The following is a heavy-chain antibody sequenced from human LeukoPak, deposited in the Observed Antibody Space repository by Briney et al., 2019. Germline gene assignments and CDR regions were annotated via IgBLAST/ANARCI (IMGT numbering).Heavy chain of an antibody. CDR3: ASPTYGSGTPAGYYYYMDV. CDR1: GYTFTSYG. V-gene: IGHV1-18*01. J-gene: IGHJ6*03. Sequence: ASVKVSCKASGYTFTSYGISWVRQAPGQGLEWMGWISAYNGNTNYAQKLQGRVTMTTDTSTSTAFMELGSLRSEDTAVYYCASPTYGSGTPAGYYYYMDVWGKGTTVTVSS. CDR2: ISAYNGNT. D-gene: IGHD3-10*01.